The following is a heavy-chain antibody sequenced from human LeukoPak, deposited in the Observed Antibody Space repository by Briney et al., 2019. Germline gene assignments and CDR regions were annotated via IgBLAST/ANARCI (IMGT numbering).Heavy chain of an antibody. V-gene: IGHV4-34*01. CDR1: GGSFSGYY. Sequence: SETLSLTCAVYGGSFSGYYWSWIRQPPGKGLEWIGEINHSGSTNYNPSLKSRVTISVDTSKNQFSLKLRSVTAADTAVYYCARTTEGEYIYYFYYYMDVWGKGTTVTISS. J-gene: IGHJ6*03. CDR3: ARTTEGEYIYYFYYYMDV. CDR2: INHSGST. D-gene: IGHD2/OR15-2a*01.